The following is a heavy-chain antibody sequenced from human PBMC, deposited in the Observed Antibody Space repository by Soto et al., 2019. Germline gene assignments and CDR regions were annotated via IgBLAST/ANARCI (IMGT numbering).Heavy chain of an antibody. D-gene: IGHD3-10*01. CDR2: IYYSGST. Sequence: SETLPLTCTASGGSIGSYYWSWIRQPPGKGLEWIGYIYYSGSTNYNPSLKSRVTISVDTSKNQFSLKLSSVTAADTAVYYCATQNPLWFGYYYMDVWGKGTTVTVSS. J-gene: IGHJ6*03. CDR1: GGSIGSYY. V-gene: IGHV4-59*08. CDR3: ATQNPLWFGYYYMDV.